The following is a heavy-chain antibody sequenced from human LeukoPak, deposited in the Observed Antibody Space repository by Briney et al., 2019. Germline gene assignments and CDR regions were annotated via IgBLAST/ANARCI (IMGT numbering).Heavy chain of an antibody. J-gene: IGHJ3*02. CDR2: IYYSGST. D-gene: IGHD3-22*01. CDR1: GGSISSYY. V-gene: IGHV4-59*08. CDR3: ARPSYYYDKDAFDI. Sequence: PSETLSLTCTVSGGSISSYYWSWIRQPPGKGLEWIGYIYYSGSTNYNPSLKSRVTISVDTSKNQFSLKLSSVTAADTAVYCCARPSYYYDKDAFDIWGQGTMVTVSS.